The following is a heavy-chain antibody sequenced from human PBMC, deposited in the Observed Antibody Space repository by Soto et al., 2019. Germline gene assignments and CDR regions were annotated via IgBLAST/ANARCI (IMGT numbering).Heavy chain of an antibody. Sequence: EVQLVESGGGLVQPGGSLRLSCAASGFMFSSYWMHWVRQAPGKGLVWVSRIRYDGSITNYADSVKGRSTISRDDAKNTVYLQMNSVRAEDTAVYYCARGLRGGYGMDVWGQGTTVTVSS. CDR3: ARGLRGGYGMDV. CDR2: IRYDGSIT. V-gene: IGHV3-74*01. D-gene: IGHD3-16*01. J-gene: IGHJ6*02. CDR1: GFMFSSYW.